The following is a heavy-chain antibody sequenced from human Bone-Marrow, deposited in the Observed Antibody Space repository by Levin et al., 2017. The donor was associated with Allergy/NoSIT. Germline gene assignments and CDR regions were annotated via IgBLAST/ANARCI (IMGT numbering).Heavy chain of an antibody. CDR3: ARGWFGEWLSH. Sequence: PGGSLRLSCAASGFXXXSXXXXXXXXXXAKGPEWVSVIYSGGSTYYADSVKGRFTISRDNSKNTLYLQMNSLRAEDTAVYYCARGWFGEWLSHWGQGTLVTVSS. V-gene: IGHV3-53*01. D-gene: IGHD3-10*01. CDR1: GFXXXSXX. CDR2: IYSGGST. J-gene: IGHJ4*02.